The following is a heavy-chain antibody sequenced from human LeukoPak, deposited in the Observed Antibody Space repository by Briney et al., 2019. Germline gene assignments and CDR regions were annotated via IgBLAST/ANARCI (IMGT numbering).Heavy chain of an antibody. CDR2: VSTSGRTI. CDR1: GFSFSMYS. CDR3: AVRGNWAYDY. V-gene: IGHV3-48*04. Sequence: GGSLRLSCAASGFSFSMYSMNWVRQAPGKGLEWVSYVSTSGRTIYYADSVKGRFTVSRDDAKNSLYLQMNSLTAEDTAVYYCAVRGNWAYDYWGQGTLVTVSS. D-gene: IGHD7-27*01. J-gene: IGHJ4*02.